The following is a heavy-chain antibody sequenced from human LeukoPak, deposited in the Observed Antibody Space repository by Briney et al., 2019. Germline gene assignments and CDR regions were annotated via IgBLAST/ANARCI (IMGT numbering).Heavy chain of an antibody. CDR3: ANRPLNSASGWYGVDY. D-gene: IGHD6-19*01. CDR2: ISSGGSST. Sequence: PGGSLRLSCAASGFTFSNYAMSWVRQAPGKGLEWVSAISSGGSSTYYADSVKGRFTISRDNSKDTLYLQMNSLRAEDTAVYYCANRPLNSASGWYGVDYWGQGTLVTVSS. CDR1: GFTFSNYA. V-gene: IGHV3-23*01. J-gene: IGHJ4*02.